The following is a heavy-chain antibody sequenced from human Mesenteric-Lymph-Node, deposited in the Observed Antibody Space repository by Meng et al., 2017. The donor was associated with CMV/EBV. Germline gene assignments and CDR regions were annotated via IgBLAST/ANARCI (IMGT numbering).Heavy chain of an antibody. CDR2: ISYDGSNK. CDR3: ATPGGGIAAAGAEYFQH. V-gene: IGHV3-30-3*01. J-gene: IGHJ1*01. Sequence: GESLKISCAASGFTFSSYAMHWVRQAPGKGLEWVAVISYDGSNKYYADSVKGRFTISRENSKNTLYLQMNSLRAEDTAVYYCATPGGGIAAAGAEYFQHWGQGTLVTVSS. D-gene: IGHD6-13*01. CDR1: GFTFSSYA.